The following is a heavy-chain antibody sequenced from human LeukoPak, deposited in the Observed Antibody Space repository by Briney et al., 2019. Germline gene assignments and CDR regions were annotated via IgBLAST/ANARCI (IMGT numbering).Heavy chain of an antibody. CDR3: TRRVDSSRYFDY. V-gene: IGHV3-73*01. D-gene: IGHD6-19*01. CDR1: GFTFSGSA. Sequence: GGSLRLSCAASGFTFSGSAMHWVRQASGKGLEWVGRIRSKANSYATAYAASVKGRFTISRDDSKNTAYLQMNSLKTEDTAVYYCTRRVDSSRYFDYWGQGTLVTVSP. CDR2: IRSKANSYAT. J-gene: IGHJ4*02.